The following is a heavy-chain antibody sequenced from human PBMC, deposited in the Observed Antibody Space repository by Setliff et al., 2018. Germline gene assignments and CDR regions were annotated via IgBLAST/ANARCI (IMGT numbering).Heavy chain of an antibody. CDR2: ISAYNGNT. CDR1: GYTFTSYG. Sequence: ASVKVSCKASGYTFTSYGISWVRQAPGQGLEWMGWISAYNGNTNYAQKLQGRVTMTTDTSTSTAYMELRSLRSYDTAVYYCARVSQYYYGSGSSSTVVDAWGQGTLVTVSS. CDR3: ARVSQYYYGSGSSSTVVDA. V-gene: IGHV1-18*01. D-gene: IGHD3-10*01. J-gene: IGHJ5*02.